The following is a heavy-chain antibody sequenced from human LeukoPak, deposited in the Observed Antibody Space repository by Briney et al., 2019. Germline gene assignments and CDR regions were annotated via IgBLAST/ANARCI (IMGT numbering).Heavy chain of an antibody. CDR2: INPNSGGT. V-gene: IGHV1-2*04. CDR3: ARQTMIGYGMDV. J-gene: IGHJ6*02. CDR1: GYTFTGYY. D-gene: IGHD3-22*01. Sequence: ASVKVSCKASGYTFTGYYMHWVRQAPGQELEWMGWINPNSGGTNYAQKFQGWVTMTRDTSISTAYMELSRLRSDDTAVYYCARQTMIGYGMDVWGQGTPVTVSS.